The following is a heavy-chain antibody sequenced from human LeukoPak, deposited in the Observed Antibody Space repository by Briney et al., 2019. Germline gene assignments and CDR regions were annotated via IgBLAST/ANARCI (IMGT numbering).Heavy chain of an antibody. Sequence: GGSLRLSCAASGFTFSSYSMNWVRQAPGKGLEWVSYISSSSSTIYYADSVKGRFTISRDNAKNSLYLQMNSLRAEDTAVYYCARAPYSKHYYYYMDVWGKGTTVTVSS. CDR2: ISSSSSTI. J-gene: IGHJ6*03. V-gene: IGHV3-48*01. D-gene: IGHD4-11*01. CDR1: GFTFSSYS. CDR3: ARAPYSKHYYYYMDV.